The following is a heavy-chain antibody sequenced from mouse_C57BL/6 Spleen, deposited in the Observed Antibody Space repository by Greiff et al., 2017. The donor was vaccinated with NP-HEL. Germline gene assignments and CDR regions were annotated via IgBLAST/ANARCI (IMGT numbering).Heavy chain of an antibody. D-gene: IGHD3-2*02. J-gene: IGHJ4*01. CDR3: ARSGDSSGYGAMDY. CDR1: GYAFSSSW. Sequence: QVQLQQSGPELVKPGASVKISCKASGYAFSSSWMNWVKQRPGKGLEWIGRIYPGDGDTNYNGKFKGKATLTADKSSSTAYMQLSSLTSEDSAVYFCARSGDSSGYGAMDYWGQGTSVTVSS. CDR2: IYPGDGDT. V-gene: IGHV1-82*01.